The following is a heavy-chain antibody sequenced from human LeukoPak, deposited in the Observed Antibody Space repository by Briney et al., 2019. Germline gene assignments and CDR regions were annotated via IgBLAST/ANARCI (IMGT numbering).Heavy chain of an antibody. CDR1: GYTFTGYY. Sequence: ASVKVSCKASGYTFTGYYMHWVRQAPGQGLEWMGWIDPNSGGTNYAQKFQGRVTMTRDTSISTAYMELSRLKSDDTAVYYCAREDCSSTSCLFDHWGQGTLVTVSS. J-gene: IGHJ4*02. D-gene: IGHD2-2*01. V-gene: IGHV1-2*02. CDR2: IDPNSGGT. CDR3: AREDCSSTSCLFDH.